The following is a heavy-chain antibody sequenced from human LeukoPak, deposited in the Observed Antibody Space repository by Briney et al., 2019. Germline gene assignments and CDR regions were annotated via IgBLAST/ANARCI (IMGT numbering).Heavy chain of an antibody. CDR2: INHSGST. CDR1: GGSFSGYY. D-gene: IGHD4-17*01. J-gene: IGHJ6*02. V-gene: IGHV4-34*01. Sequence: SETLSLTCAVYGGSFSGYYWSWIRQPPGKGLEWIGEINHSGSTNYNPSLKSRVTISVDTSKNQFSLKLSSVTAADTAVYYCARGGGDYPFYYYYYGMDVWGQGTTVTVSS. CDR3: ARGGGDYPFYYYYYGMDV.